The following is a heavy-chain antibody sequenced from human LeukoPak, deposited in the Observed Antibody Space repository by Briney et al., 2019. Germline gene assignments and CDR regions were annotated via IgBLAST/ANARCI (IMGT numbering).Heavy chain of an antibody. Sequence: GGSLRLSCTASGFTLGGHDMHWVRQTTGGGLEWVAAVSAGHHAFYAGSVKGRFTVSRVDAKNSLYLQMNSLRAGDTAVYYCVREARGYHYTYFDYWGQGTLVTVSS. J-gene: IGHJ4*02. V-gene: IGHV3-13*01. CDR3: VREARGYHYTYFDY. CDR1: GFTLGGHD. D-gene: IGHD5-18*01. CDR2: VSAGHHA.